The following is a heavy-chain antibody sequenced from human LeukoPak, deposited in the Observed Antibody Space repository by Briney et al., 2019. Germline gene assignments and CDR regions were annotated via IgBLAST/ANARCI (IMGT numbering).Heavy chain of an antibody. J-gene: IGHJ6*04. CDR1: GGSTSSSNW. CDR2: IYHSGST. CDR3: ARERVVPAATIGYYYYGMDV. D-gene: IGHD2-2*01. Sequence: PSETLSLTCAVSGGSTSSSNWWSWVRQSPGKGLGWIGEIYHSGSTNYNPSLKSRVTISVDKSKNQFPLKLSSVTAADTAVYYCARERVVPAATIGYYYYGMDVWGKGTTVTVSS. V-gene: IGHV4-4*02.